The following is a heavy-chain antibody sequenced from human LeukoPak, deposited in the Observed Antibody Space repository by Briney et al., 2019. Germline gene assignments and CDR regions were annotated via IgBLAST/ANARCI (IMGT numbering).Heavy chain of an antibody. CDR1: GGSISSYS. Sequence: SETLSLTCTVSGGSISSYSWSWIRQPPGKGLEWIGSIYYSGSTNYNPSLKSQVTMSVDTSKNQFSLKLSSVTAADTAVYYCARHGGESIVAMILHAFDIWGQGTMVT. V-gene: IGHV4-59*08. CDR3: ARHGGESIVAMILHAFDI. J-gene: IGHJ3*02. D-gene: IGHD5-12*01. CDR2: IYYSGST.